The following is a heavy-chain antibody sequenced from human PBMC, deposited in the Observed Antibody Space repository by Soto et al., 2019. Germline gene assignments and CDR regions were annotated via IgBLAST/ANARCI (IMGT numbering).Heavy chain of an antibody. CDR2: ISAYNGNT. CDR1: GYTFTSYG. J-gene: IGHJ6*02. V-gene: IGHV1-18*01. CDR3: ASDPPPMDV. Sequence: QVQLVQSGAEVKKPGASVKVSCKASGYTFTSYGISWVRQAPGQGLEWMGWISAYNGNTNYAQKLQGRVTMTTDTSTRTAYIELRRLSSDDTAVYYCASDPPPMDVWGQGTTVTVSS.